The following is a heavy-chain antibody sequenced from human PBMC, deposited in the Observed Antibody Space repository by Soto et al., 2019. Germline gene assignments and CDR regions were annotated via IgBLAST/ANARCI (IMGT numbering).Heavy chain of an antibody. V-gene: IGHV1-69*04. J-gene: IGHJ4*02. CDR1: GDTFNFYS. D-gene: IGHD3-10*01. Sequence: QVQLVQSGAEVKRPGSSVKVSCKASGDTFNFYSINWVRQAPGLGLEWMGRVNPIVSMSNYAQRFQGRVTMTADKSTSTAYMELSGLRSADTAISYCETSYGSGYRAFDYWCQGALVTVSS. CDR3: ETSYGSGYRAFDY. CDR2: VNPIVSMS.